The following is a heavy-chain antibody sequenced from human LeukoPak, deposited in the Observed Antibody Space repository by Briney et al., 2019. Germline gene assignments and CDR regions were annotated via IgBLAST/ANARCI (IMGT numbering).Heavy chain of an antibody. CDR3: AGYYGSGQWDN. CDR1: GGSISSYY. V-gene: IGHV4-59*12. D-gene: IGHD3-10*01. CDR2: TYNSGSS. Sequence: SETLSLTCAVSGGSISSYYWSWIRQPPGKGLEWIGYTYNSGSSSYSPSFKSRVTISTDTPRNQFFLRLTSVTAADTAVYYCAGYYGSGQWDNWGQGTLVTVSS. J-gene: IGHJ4*02.